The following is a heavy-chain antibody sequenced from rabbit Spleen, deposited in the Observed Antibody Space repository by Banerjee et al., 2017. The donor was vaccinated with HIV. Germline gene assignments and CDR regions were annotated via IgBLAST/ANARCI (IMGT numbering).Heavy chain of an antibody. Sequence: QEQLVESGGGLVKPEGSLTLTCKGSGLSLSDKDVMCWVRQAPGKGLQWIACINTYTGKPVYATWPKGRFTISRTSSTTVTLQMTSLTAADTATYFCARGLSAAGGGGSTYFNLWGQGTLVTVS. CDR3: ARGLSAAGGGGSTYFNL. V-gene: IGHV1S45*01. CDR1: GLSLSDKDV. CDR2: INTYTGKP. J-gene: IGHJ4*01. D-gene: IGHD4-2*01.